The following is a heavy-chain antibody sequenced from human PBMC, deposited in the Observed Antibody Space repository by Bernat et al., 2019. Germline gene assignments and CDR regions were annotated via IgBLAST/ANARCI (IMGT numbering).Heavy chain of an antibody. J-gene: IGHJ5*02. V-gene: IGHV4-34*01. CDR1: GGSFSGYY. CDR3: ARILGATSQT. Sequence: QAQLQQWGAGLLKPSETLSLTCAVYGGSFSGYYWSWIRQPPGKGLEWIGEINHSGSTNYNPSLKSRVTISVDTSKNQFPMKLSSVTAADAAVYYCARILGATSQTWGQGTLVTVSS. D-gene: IGHD1-26*01. CDR2: INHSGST.